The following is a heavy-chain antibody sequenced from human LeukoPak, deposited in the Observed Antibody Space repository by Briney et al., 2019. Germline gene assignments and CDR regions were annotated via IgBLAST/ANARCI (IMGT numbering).Heavy chain of an antibody. CDR3: ARERVDSSGWYSYYYYYMDV. J-gene: IGHJ6*03. D-gene: IGHD6-19*01. Sequence: SETLSLTCTVSGGSISSSSYYWGWIRQPPGKGLEWIGSIYYSGSTYYNPSLKSRVTISVDTSKNQFSLKLSSVTAADTAVYYCARERVDSSGWYSYYYYYMDVWDKGTTVTVSS. CDR1: GGSISSSSYY. CDR2: IYYSGST. V-gene: IGHV4-39*07.